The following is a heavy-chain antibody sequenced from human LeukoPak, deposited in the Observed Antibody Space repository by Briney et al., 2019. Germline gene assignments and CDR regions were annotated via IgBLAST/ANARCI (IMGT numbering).Heavy chain of an antibody. CDR3: ARVGLSQVRGVFDY. CDR1: GGSFSGYY. D-gene: IGHD3-10*01. J-gene: IGHJ4*02. V-gene: IGHV4-34*01. Sequence: PSETPSPTCVVYGGSFSGYYGSCVSHPPRKGLEWIGEINHSGITYYNPYIKSRVTISVYTYKNQCSRKQSAVPAADTVVYYCARVGLSQVRGVFDYWGRKTLV. CDR2: INHSGIT.